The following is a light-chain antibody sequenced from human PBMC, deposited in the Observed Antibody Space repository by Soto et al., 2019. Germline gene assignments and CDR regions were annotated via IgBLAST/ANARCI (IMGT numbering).Light chain of an antibody. V-gene: IGKV3-20*01. Sequence: EILLTQSPGTLTLSPGERATLSCRASQSVTSDCLAWYQQKPGQAPRLLLYGASSRATGISDRFSGSGSGTDFTLTISELEPEDFAVYYCQHYGSSPLTFGGGTKVEIK. J-gene: IGKJ4*01. CDR2: GAS. CDR1: QSVTSDC. CDR3: QHYGSSPLT.